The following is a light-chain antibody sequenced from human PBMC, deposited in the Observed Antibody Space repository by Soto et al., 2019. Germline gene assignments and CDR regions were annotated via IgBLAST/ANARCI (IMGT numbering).Light chain of an antibody. Sequence: IQLTQSPSSLSASVGDRVTITCRASQGISSYLVWYQQKPGKAPKLLIYAASTLQSGVPSRFSGSGSGTDFTLTICSLQPEDFATYYCQHLNGYPQTFGGGTKVEIK. CDR2: AAS. CDR3: QHLNGYPQT. CDR1: QGISSY. J-gene: IGKJ4*01. V-gene: IGKV1-9*01.